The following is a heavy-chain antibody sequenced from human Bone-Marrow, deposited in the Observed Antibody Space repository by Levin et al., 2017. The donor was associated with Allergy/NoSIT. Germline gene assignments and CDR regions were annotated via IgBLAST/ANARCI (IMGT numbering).Heavy chain of an antibody. D-gene: IGHD5-12*01. Sequence: SETLSLTCTVSGGSISGGGYYWSWIRQHPGKGLEWIGYIYYSGNTYYNPSLKSRVIISVVTSKNQLSLKLTSVTVADTTGYYCARFNGYDFDYWGQGTLVTVSS. V-gene: IGHV4-31*03. J-gene: IGHJ4*02. CDR1: GGSISGGGYY. CDR2: IYYSGNT. CDR3: ARFNGYDFDY.